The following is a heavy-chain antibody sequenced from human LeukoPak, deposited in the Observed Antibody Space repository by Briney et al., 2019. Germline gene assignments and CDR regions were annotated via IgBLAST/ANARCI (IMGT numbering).Heavy chain of an antibody. J-gene: IGHJ4*02. CDR3: ARESFAARWD. CDR2: IKQDGSEK. V-gene: IGHV3-7*01. CDR1: GFIFSRYW. Sequence: GGSLRLSCAASGFIFSRYWMSWVRQAPGKGLEWVANIKQDGSEKDYVDPVKGRFTISRDNAKNSLYLQMNSLTAEDTAVYYCARESFAARWDWGQGTLVTVSS. D-gene: IGHD6-6*01.